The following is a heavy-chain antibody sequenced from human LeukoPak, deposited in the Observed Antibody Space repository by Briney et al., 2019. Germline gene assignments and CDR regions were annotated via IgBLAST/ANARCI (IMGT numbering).Heavy chain of an antibody. Sequence: QTGGSLRLSCAASGFTFSSYGMHWVRQAPGKGLEWVAFIRSDGSNEYYADSVKGRLTISRDNSKNTLYLQMNGLRAEDTAVYYCAKDYSKTSYYGSGTYYRPNWFDPWGQGTLVTVSS. D-gene: IGHD3-10*01. CDR3: AKDYSKTSYYGSGTYYRPNWFDP. CDR2: IRSDGSNE. J-gene: IGHJ5*02. V-gene: IGHV3-30*02. CDR1: GFTFSSYG.